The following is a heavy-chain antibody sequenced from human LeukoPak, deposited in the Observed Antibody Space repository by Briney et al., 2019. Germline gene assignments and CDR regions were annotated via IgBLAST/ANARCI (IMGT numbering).Heavy chain of an antibody. CDR1: GYTLTELS. CDR3: ATWESAWGSGSYYNALNDY. V-gene: IGHV1-24*01. Sequence: ASVKVSFKVSGYTLTELSMHWVRQAPGKGLEWMGGFDPEDGETIYAQKFQGRVTMTEDTSTDTAYMELSSLRSEDTAVYYCATWESAWGSGSYYNALNDYWGQGTLVTVSS. J-gene: IGHJ4*02. CDR2: FDPEDGET. D-gene: IGHD3-10*01.